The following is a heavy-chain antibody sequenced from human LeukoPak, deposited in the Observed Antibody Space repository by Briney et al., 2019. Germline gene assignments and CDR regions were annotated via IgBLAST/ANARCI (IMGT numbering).Heavy chain of an antibody. D-gene: IGHD6-13*01. V-gene: IGHV3-66*01. CDR3: ARGVAAAGTTLDY. Sequence: QHWGSLRLSCAASGFTVSSSYMTWVRQAPGKGLGWVSVIYSGGTTYYADSVKGRFTISRDNSKNTLFLQMNSLRDEDTAVYYCARGVAAAGTTLDYWGQGTLVTVSS. CDR1: GFTVSSSY. J-gene: IGHJ4*02. CDR2: IYSGGTT.